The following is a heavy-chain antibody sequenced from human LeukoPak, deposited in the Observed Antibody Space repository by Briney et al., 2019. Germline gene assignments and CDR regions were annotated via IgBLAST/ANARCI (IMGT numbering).Heavy chain of an antibody. J-gene: IGHJ5*02. V-gene: IGHV3-21*01. D-gene: IGHD3-3*01. Sequence: KSGGSLRLSCAASGFTFSSYSMNWVRQAPGKGLEWVSSISSSSSYIYYADSVKGRFTISRDNAKNSLYLQMNSLRAEDTAVYYCARENQDFGVVSPFDPWGQGTLVTVSS. CDR3: ARENQDFGVVSPFDP. CDR2: ISSSSSYI. CDR1: GFTFSSYS.